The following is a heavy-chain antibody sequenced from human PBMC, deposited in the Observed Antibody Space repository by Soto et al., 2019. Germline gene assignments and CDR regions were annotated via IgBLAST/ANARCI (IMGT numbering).Heavy chain of an antibody. J-gene: IGHJ5*02. V-gene: IGHV4-39*01. Sequence: SETLSLTCTVSGGSISSSSYYWGWIRQPPGKGLGWIGSIYYSGSTYYNPSLKSRVTISVDTSKNQFSLKLSSVTAADTAVYYCARRSPGWVAWFDPWGQRTLVTVSS. CDR1: GGSISSSSYY. D-gene: IGHD1-26*01. CDR2: IYYSGST. CDR3: ARRSPGWVAWFDP.